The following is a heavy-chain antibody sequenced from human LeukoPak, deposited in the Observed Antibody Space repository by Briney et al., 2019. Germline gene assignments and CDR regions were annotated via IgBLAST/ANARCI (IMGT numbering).Heavy chain of an antibody. CDR1: GFTFSSYW. J-gene: IGHJ5*02. V-gene: IGHV4-39*07. D-gene: IGHD3-22*01. CDR2: IYYSGST. Sequence: GSLRLSCAASGFTFSSYWMSWIRQPPGKGLEWIGSIYYSGSTYYNPSLKSRVTVSVDTSKNQFSLKLSSVTAADTAVYYCARYYYDSSGYYQRRNWFDPWGQGTLVTVSS. CDR3: ARYYYDSSGYYQRRNWFDP.